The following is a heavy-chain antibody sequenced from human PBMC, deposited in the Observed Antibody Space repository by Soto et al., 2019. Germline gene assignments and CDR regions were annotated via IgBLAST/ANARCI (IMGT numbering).Heavy chain of an antibody. Sequence: QVQLVESGGGVVQPGRSLRLSCAASGFTFSSYGMHWVRQAPGKGLEWVAVISYAGSNKYYADSVKGRFTISRDNSKNTLYRQMNTLRAEDTAVYYCAKDRGVWNSSSSRFWNWCQGTLVTVSS. CDR2: ISYAGSNK. D-gene: IGHD6-6*01. J-gene: IGHJ4*02. V-gene: IGHV3-30*18. CDR1: GFTFSSYG. CDR3: AKDRGVWNSSSSRFWN.